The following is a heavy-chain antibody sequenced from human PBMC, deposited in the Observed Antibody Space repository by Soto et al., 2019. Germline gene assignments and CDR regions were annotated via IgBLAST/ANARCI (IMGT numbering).Heavy chain of an antibody. CDR3: ATAGGPTTVITPFDY. V-gene: IGHV3-23*01. J-gene: IGHJ4*02. CDR2: LSDTGDDT. D-gene: IGHD4-17*01. CDR1: GFTFKNYA. Sequence: EVQLLESGGDLVQPGGSLRLSCAASGFTFKNYAMNWVRQAPGKGLEWVSSLSDTGDDTYYTDSVKGRFTITRDNPTNTLVLQMNRLRAEDTAVDYCATAGGPTTVITPFDYWGQGTLVTVSS.